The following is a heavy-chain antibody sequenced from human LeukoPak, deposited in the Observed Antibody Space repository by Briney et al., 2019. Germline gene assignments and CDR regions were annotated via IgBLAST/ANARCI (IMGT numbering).Heavy chain of an antibody. CDR1: GFTFSDYY. CDR2: ISSSGSTI. D-gene: IGHD1-26*01. V-gene: IGHV3-11*01. Sequence: GGSLRLSCAASGFTFSDYYMSWIRQAPGKGLEWVSYISSSGSTIYYADSVKGRFTISRDNAKNSLYLQMNSLRAEDTAVYYCVSSYVGATSFDYWGQGTLVTVSS. J-gene: IGHJ4*02. CDR3: VSSYVGATSFDY.